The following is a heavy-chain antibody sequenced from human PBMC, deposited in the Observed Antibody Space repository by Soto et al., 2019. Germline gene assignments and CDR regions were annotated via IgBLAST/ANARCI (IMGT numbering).Heavy chain of an antibody. V-gene: IGHV4-30-2*01. CDR2: IYNSGNT. J-gene: IGHJ3*02. CDR1: GGSINSDGYS. Sequence: QLQLQESGSGLVKPSQTLSLTCTVSGGSINSDGYSWSWIRQPPGKGLEWIGYIYNSGNTYYNPSLKSRVTISIDTSTNPFSPKLSSVTAADTAVYYCAKGRSCSGGICYGDAFDIWGQGTMVTVSS. CDR3: AKGRSCSGGICYGDAFDI. D-gene: IGHD2-15*01.